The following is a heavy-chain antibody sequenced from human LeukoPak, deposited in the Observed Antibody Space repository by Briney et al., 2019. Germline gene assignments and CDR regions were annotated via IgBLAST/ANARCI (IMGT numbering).Heavy chain of an antibody. Sequence: GGSLRLSCVGSGFTFSNSILSWVRQAPGKGLEWLSTFSGNDGCTYYADSVRGRFTISRDNSKNTVYLQMNSLRAEDTADYYCAKRSTGYYLDSWGQGTLVTVSS. D-gene: IGHD2-2*01. V-gene: IGHV3-23*01. CDR2: FSGNDGCT. CDR3: AKRSTGYYLDS. J-gene: IGHJ4*02. CDR1: GFTFSNSI.